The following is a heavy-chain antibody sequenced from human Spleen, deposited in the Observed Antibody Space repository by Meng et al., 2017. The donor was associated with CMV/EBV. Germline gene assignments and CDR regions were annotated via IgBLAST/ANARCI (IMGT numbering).Heavy chain of an antibody. CDR1: SPTSDSVG. J-gene: IGHJ4*02. D-gene: IGHD6-13*01. Sequence: SPTSDSVGVGWLRQPPGKALEWLAFISWNDDTRHTPSLRTRLTITKDTSKNQVVLIMTHMDPADTGTYYCAHISGSSWYGGSYYFDSWGQGTLVTVSS. CDR2: ISWNDDT. CDR3: AHISGSSWYGGSYYFDS. V-gene: IGHV2-5*01.